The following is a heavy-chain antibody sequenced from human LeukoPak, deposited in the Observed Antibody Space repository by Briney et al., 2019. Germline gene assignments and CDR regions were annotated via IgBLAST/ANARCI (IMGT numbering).Heavy chain of an antibody. CDR1: GFTFSNAW. V-gene: IGHV3-48*01. CDR3: ARSGTGVFDF. J-gene: IGHJ4*02. D-gene: IGHD3-10*01. CDR2: MSSSGRSI. Sequence: GSLRLSCAASGFTFSNAWMNWVRQAPGKGLEWVSYMSSSGRSIYYADSVKGRFTISRDKAQNSLYLQMNSLRAEDTAVYYCARSGTGVFDFWGQGTLVTVSS.